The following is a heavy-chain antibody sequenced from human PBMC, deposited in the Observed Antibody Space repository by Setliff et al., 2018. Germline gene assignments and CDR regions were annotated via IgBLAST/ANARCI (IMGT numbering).Heavy chain of an antibody. J-gene: IGHJ4*02. CDR1: GYTFTDYG. D-gene: IGHD6-19*01. Sequence: ASVKVSCKASGYTFTDYGISWVRQAPGQGLEWMGWISPYTGNTFYAPQFQGRVIMTTDTSAKTAYMDRRSLRSDDTAVYFCARVTSGLLDFVYWGQGTPVTVSS. CDR2: ISPYTGNT. CDR3: ARVTSGLLDFVY. V-gene: IGHV1-18*01.